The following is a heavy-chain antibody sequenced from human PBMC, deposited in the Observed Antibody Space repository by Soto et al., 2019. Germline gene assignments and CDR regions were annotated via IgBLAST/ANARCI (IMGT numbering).Heavy chain of an antibody. CDR1: GFTFSSYA. Sequence: EVQLLESGGGLVQPGGSLRLSCAASGFTFSSYAMSWVRQAPGKGLEWVSAISGSGGSTYDADSVKGRFTISRDNSKNTQYLQMNSLRAEDTAVYYCAKDPILTTTKLASNWFDPWGQGTLVTVSS. D-gene: IGHD5-12*01. J-gene: IGHJ5*02. CDR2: ISGSGGST. CDR3: AKDPILTTTKLASNWFDP. V-gene: IGHV3-23*01.